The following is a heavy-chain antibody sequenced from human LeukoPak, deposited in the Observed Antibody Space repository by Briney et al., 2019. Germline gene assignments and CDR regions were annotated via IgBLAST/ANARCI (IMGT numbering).Heavy chain of an antibody. Sequence: PGGSLRLSCSASGFTFSNYIMHWVRQAPGKGLEYVSVISSNGDSTYYADSVKGRFTISRDNSKNRLYLQMSSLRAEDTTVYYCAKDPRGTLSGYFDYWGQGTLVTVSS. D-gene: IGHD3-9*01. J-gene: IGHJ4*02. V-gene: IGHV3-64D*06. CDR2: ISSNGDST. CDR3: AKDPRGTLSGYFDY. CDR1: GFTFSNYI.